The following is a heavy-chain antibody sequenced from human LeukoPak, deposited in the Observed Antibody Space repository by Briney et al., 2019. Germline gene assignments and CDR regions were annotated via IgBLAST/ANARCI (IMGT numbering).Heavy chain of an antibody. V-gene: IGHV3-33*08. Sequence: GGSLRLSCAASGFTFDDYGMSWVRQAPGKGLEWVAVIWYDGSNKYYADSVKGRFTISRDNSKNTLYLQMNSLRAEDTALYYCASGQQLGYWGQGTLVTVSS. J-gene: IGHJ4*02. CDR1: GFTFDDYG. D-gene: IGHD6-6*01. CDR2: IWYDGSNK. CDR3: ASGQQLGY.